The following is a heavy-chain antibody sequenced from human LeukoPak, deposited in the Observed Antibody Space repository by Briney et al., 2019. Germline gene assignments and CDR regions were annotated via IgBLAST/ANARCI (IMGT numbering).Heavy chain of an antibody. CDR1: GFTFRRYW. J-gene: IGHJ3*02. D-gene: IGHD1-1*01. CDR2: INSDGSTT. Sequence: GGSLRLSCADSGFTFRRYWMHWVRQAPGKGLVWVSRINSDGSTTSYADSVKGRFTIFRDNAKNTLYLQMNGLRVEDTAMYYCARAGTTGTTGLFAFDIWGQGTMVTVSS. V-gene: IGHV3-74*01. CDR3: ARAGTTGTTGLFAFDI.